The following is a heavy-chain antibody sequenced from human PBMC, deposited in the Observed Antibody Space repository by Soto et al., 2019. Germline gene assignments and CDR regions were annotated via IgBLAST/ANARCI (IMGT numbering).Heavy chain of an antibody. CDR3: ARGGRQQLIPTPISYKIDY. V-gene: IGHV4-34*01. J-gene: IGHJ4*02. Sequence: QVQLQQWGPGLLNPSETLSLTFAVYGGSFSGYYWSWIRQPPGKGLEWIGEINHSGSTNYNPSLKSRVTISVDMSKNQFSLKLSSVTAADTAVYYCARGGRQQLIPTPISYKIDYWGQGTLVTVSS. CDR1: GGSFSGYY. D-gene: IGHD6-13*01. CDR2: INHSGST.